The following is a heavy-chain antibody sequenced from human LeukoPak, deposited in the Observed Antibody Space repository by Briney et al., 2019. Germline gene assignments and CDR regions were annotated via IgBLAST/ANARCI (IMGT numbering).Heavy chain of an antibody. J-gene: IGHJ6*02. CDR1: GFTFSNYW. CDR3: ARDSAVATYYGVDV. CDR2: IQSDGNEK. V-gene: IGHV3-7*01. Sequence: GGSLRLSCTVSGFTFSNYWMNWVRQAPGKGLEWVANIQSDGNEKNYIDSVQGRFTISRDNAKTSLYLQMNSLRAEDTAVYYCARDSAVATYYGVDVWGQGTTVTVSS. D-gene: IGHD6-19*01.